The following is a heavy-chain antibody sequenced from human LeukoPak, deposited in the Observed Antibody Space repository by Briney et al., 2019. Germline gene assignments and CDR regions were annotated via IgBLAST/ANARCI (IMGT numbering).Heavy chain of an antibody. Sequence: GGSLRLSCAASGFTISPYWMHWVRQTPGKGLVWVSRISRDGSNKVYADSVKGRFTISRDNSNKTLYLQMNSLRGDDTAVYYCAREWDLPGAYYMDVWGKGTTVTVSS. CDR1: GFTISPYW. CDR2: ISRDGSNK. CDR3: AREWDLPGAYYMDV. J-gene: IGHJ6*03. V-gene: IGHV3-74*01. D-gene: IGHD1-26*01.